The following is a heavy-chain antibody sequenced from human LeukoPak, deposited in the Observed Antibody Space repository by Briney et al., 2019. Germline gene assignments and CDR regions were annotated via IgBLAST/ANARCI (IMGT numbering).Heavy chain of an antibody. CDR3: AKDPYNWNYGNYFDY. Sequence: GGSLRLSCAASGFTFSIYGIHWVRQAPGKGLEWVAFIRYDGSHKYYADSVKGRFTISRDNSKNTLYLQMNSLRAEDTAVYYCAKDPYNWNYGNYFDYWGQGTLVTVSS. CDR1: GFTFSIYG. D-gene: IGHD1-7*01. CDR2: IRYDGSHK. V-gene: IGHV3-30*02. J-gene: IGHJ4*02.